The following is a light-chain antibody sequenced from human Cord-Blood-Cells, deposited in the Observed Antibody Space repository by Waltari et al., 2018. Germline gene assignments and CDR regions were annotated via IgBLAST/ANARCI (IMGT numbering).Light chain of an antibody. CDR3: QQRSNWPIT. CDR1: QSVSSY. V-gene: IGKV3-11*01. J-gene: IGKJ5*01. CDR2: DAS. Sequence: EIVLTQPPATLSLSPGERATLSCRSSQSVSSYLAWYQRKPGQAPRLLSYDASNRATGIPARFSGSGSGTDFTLTSCSLEPEDFAVYYGQQRSNWPITFGQGTRLEIK.